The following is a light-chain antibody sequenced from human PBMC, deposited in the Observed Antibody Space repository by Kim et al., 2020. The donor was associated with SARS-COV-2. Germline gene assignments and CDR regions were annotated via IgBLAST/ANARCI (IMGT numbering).Light chain of an antibody. J-gene: IGLJ1*01. CDR3: GTWDTSLSAYV. CDR2: DNN. CDR1: SSNIGNND. Sequence: QSVLTQPPSVSAAPGQRVTISCSGSSSNIGNNDVSWYQQLPGTAPKLLIYDNNKRPSGIPDRFSGSTSGTSATLGITGLQTGDEADYYCGTWDTSLSAYVFGTGTRVTFL. V-gene: IGLV1-51*01.